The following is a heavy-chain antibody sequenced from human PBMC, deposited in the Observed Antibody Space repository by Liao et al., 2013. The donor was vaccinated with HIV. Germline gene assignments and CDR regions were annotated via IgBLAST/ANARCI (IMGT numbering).Heavy chain of an antibody. CDR2: IYTSGST. Sequence: QVQLQESGPGLVQPSQTLSLTCIVSGGSISSGSYYWNWIRQSAEKGLEWIGRIYTSGSTDYNPSLKSRVTISVDTSKKQFSLKLSSVTAADTAVYYCARNPGIVRHYFDYWGQGTLVTVSS. CDR3: ARNPGIVRHYFDY. CDR1: GGSISSGSYY. V-gene: IGHV4-61*02. J-gene: IGHJ4*02. D-gene: IGHD3-10*01.